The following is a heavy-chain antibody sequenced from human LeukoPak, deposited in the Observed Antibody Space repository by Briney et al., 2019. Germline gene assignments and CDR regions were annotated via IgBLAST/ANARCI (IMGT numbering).Heavy chain of an antibody. J-gene: IGHJ4*02. Sequence: GGSLRLSCAASGFTSYAMHWVRQAPGTGLEWVAVISYDGGNKYYTDSVKGRFTISRDNSKNTLYLQMNSLRAEDTAVYYCARYSSSWYGREEVVDYWGQGTLVTVSS. D-gene: IGHD6-13*01. V-gene: IGHV3-30-3*01. CDR2: ISYDGGNK. CDR3: ARYSSSWYGREEVVDY. CDR1: GFTSYA.